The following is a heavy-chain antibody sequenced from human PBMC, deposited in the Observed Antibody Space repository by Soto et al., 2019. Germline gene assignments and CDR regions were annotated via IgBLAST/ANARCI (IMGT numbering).Heavy chain of an antibody. J-gene: IGHJ4*02. D-gene: IGHD2-2*01. V-gene: IGHV3-21*01. Sequence: GSLRLSCTVSGFAFNNYGINWVRQAPGKGLEWVSSISKSDYTYYSDSVKGRFAISRDNAKSSVSLQMNTLRVEDTAVYYCAREDSIIIPAVSDFWGQGTLVTVYS. CDR2: ISKSDYT. CDR3: AREDSIIIPAVSDF. CDR1: GFAFNNYG.